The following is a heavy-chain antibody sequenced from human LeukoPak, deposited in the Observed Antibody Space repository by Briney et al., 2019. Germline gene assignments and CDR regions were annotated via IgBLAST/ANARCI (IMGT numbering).Heavy chain of an antibody. Sequence: SGTLSLTCAVSGGSISSSNWWSWVRQPPGKGLEWIGEIYHSGSTNYNPSLKSRVTISVDKSKNQFSLKLSSVTAADTAVYYCAIGTRYCSGGSCYPHYYGMDVWGKGTTVTVPS. CDR1: GGSISSSNW. J-gene: IGHJ6*04. V-gene: IGHV4-4*02. CDR3: AIGTRYCSGGSCYPHYYGMDV. CDR2: IYHSGST. D-gene: IGHD2-15*01.